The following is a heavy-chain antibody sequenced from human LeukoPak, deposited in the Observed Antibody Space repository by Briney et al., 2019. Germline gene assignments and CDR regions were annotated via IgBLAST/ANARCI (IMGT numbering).Heavy chain of an antibody. J-gene: IGHJ4*02. CDR3: AGRAQTTGWSFDY. Sequence: SETLSLTCIVSGGSISSYYWSWIRQPAGKGLEWIGQIHTSGSTNYNPSLKSRVAMSVDTSKNQFSLELSSVTAADTAVYYCAGRAQTTGWSFDYWGQGALVTVSS. CDR1: GGSISSYY. D-gene: IGHD6-19*01. V-gene: IGHV4-4*07. CDR2: IHTSGST.